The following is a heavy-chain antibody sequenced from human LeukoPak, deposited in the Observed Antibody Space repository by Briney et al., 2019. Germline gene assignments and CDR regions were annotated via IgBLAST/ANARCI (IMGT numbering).Heavy chain of an antibody. CDR3: ARADYMTTVTSSFDS. CDR1: GYTFASYG. CDR2: ISAYSGYT. V-gene: IGHV1-18*01. J-gene: IGHJ4*02. D-gene: IGHD4-17*01. Sequence: ASVKVSCKASGYTFASYGIIWVRQAPGQCLEWMGWISAYSGYTNYAQNFQGRLTMTTDTSTNTAYMELRSLRSDDTAVYYCARADYMTTVTSSFDSWGQGTLVTVSS.